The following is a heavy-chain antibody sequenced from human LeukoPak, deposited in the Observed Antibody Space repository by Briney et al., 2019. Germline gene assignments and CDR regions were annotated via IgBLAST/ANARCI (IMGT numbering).Heavy chain of an antibody. J-gene: IGHJ4*02. CDR1: GFTFSSYG. V-gene: IGHV3-30*18. Sequence: TGRSLRLSCAASGFTFSSYGMHWVRQAPGKGLEWVAVISYDGSNKYYADSVKGRFTISRDNSKNTLYLQMNSLRAEDTAVYYCAKDPNVRDGIAVEFDYWGQGTLVTVSS. D-gene: IGHD6-19*01. CDR3: AKDPNVRDGIAVEFDY. CDR2: ISYDGSNK.